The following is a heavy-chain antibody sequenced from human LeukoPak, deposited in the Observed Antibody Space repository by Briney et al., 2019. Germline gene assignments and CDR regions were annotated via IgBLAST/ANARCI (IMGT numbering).Heavy chain of an antibody. CDR1: GYTLTELS. V-gene: IGHV1-24*01. CDR2: FDPEDGET. J-gene: IGHJ6*02. CDR3: AAVRVGGPNRSYCSGGSCYYYYGMDV. D-gene: IGHD2-15*01. Sequence: ASVKVSCKVSGYTLTELSMHWVRQAPGKGPEWMGGFDPEDGETIYAQKFQGRVTMTEDTSTDTAYMELSSLRSEDTAVYYCAAVRVGGPNRSYCSGGSCYYYYGMDVWGQGTTVTVSS.